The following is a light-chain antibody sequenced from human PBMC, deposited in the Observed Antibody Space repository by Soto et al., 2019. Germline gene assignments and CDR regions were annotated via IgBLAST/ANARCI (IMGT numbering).Light chain of an antibody. CDR3: QQHGSSPQT. V-gene: IGKV3-20*01. CDR2: GAS. CDR1: QSVSSSY. J-gene: IGKJ5*01. Sequence: EIVLTQSPGTLSLSPGERATLSCRASQSVSSSYLAWYQQNPGEAPRLLIDGASSRATGIPDRFRGSGSGKDLHLTISRMEPDDFAVYYCQQHGSSPQTFGQGTRLEIK.